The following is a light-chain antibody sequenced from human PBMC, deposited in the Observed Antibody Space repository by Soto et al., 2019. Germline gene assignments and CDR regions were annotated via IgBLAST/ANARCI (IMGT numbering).Light chain of an antibody. Sequence: DIQMTQSPSTLSASVGDRGTITCRASQSISSWLAWYQQKPGKAPKLLIYDASSLESGVPSRFSGSGSGTEFTLTISSLQPDDFATYYCQQYNSYSSFGPGTKVDIK. V-gene: IGKV1-5*01. CDR2: DAS. J-gene: IGKJ3*01. CDR1: QSISSW. CDR3: QQYNSYSS.